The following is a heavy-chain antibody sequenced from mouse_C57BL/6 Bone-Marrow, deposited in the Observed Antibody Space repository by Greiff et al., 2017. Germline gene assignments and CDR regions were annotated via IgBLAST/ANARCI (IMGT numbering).Heavy chain of an antibody. CDR2: SRNKANDYTT. V-gene: IGHV7-1*01. J-gene: IGHJ1*03. CDR1: GFTFSDFY. D-gene: IGHD3-3*01. Sequence: EVKLMESGGGLVQSGRSLRLSCATSGFTFSDFYMEWVRQAPGKGLEWIAASRNKANDYTTEYSASVKGRFIVSRDTSQSSLYLQMNALRAEDTAIYYCARDADKGLYWYFDVWGTGTTVTVSS. CDR3: ARDADKGLYWYFDV.